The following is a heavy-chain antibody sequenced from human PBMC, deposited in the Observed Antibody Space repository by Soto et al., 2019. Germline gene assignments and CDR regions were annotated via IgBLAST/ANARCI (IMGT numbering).Heavy chain of an antibody. V-gene: IGHV3-21*01. CDR2: ISSSSSYI. CDR1: GFTFSSYS. J-gene: IGHJ6*02. Sequence: GSLRVSCAASGFTFSSYSMNWVRQAPGKGLEWVSSISSSSSYIYYADSVKGRFTISRDNAKNSLYLQMNSLRAEDTAVYYCARDTTSITMPVWGQGTTVTVSS. D-gene: IGHD3-10*01. CDR3: ARDTTSITMPV.